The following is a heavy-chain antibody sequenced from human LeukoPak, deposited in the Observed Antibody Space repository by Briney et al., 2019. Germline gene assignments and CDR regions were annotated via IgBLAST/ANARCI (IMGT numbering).Heavy chain of an antibody. Sequence: GVRQARARGLAWMEWINAYNGNTNYAQKLQGRVTMPTDTSTSTAYMELRSLRSDDTAVYYCARDRGAVSTIFGVAEFDYWGQGTLVTVSS. J-gene: IGHJ4*02. CDR2: INAYNGNT. V-gene: IGHV1-18*01. D-gene: IGHD3-3*01. CDR3: ARDRGAVSTIFGVAEFDY.